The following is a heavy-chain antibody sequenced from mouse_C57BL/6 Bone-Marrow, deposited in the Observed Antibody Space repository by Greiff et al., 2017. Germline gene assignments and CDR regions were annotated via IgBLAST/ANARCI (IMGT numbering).Heavy chain of an antibody. CDR2: IYPGDGDT. CDR1: GYAFSSSW. CDR3: ARLPGYFDY. J-gene: IGHJ2*01. Sequence: QVQLQQSGPELVKPGASVKISCKASGYAFSSSWMNWVKQRPGKGLEWIGRIYPGDGDTNYNGKFKGQATLTADKSSSTAYMQLSSLTSEDSAVYFCARLPGYFDYWGQGTTLTVSS. V-gene: IGHV1-82*01.